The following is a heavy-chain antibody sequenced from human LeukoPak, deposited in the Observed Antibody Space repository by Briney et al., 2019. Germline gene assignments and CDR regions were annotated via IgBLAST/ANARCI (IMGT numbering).Heavy chain of an antibody. J-gene: IGHJ4*02. V-gene: IGHV1-24*01. CDR3: ATRVLLWFGEQSGFDY. CDR2: FDPEDGET. CDR1: GNTLTELS. Sequence: ASVKVSCKVSGNTLTELSMHWVRQAPGKGLEWMGGFDPEDGETIYAQKFQGRVTMTEDTSTDTAYMELSSLRSEDTAVYYCATRVLLWFGEQSGFDYWGQGTLVTVSS. D-gene: IGHD3-10*01.